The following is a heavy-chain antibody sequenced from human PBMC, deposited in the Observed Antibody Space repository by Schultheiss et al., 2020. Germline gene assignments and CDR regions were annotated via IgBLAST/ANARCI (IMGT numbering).Heavy chain of an antibody. CDR3: ARDSEQQLVYYFDY. CDR1: GFTFSSYS. CDR2: ISSSSSYI. D-gene: IGHD6-13*01. Sequence: GGSLRLSCAASGFTFSSYSMNWVRQAPGKGLEWVSSISSSSSYIYYADSMKGRFTISRDNAKNSLYLQMNSLRVEDTAVYYCARDSEQQLVYYFDYWGQGTLVTVSS. J-gene: IGHJ4*02. V-gene: IGHV3-21*01.